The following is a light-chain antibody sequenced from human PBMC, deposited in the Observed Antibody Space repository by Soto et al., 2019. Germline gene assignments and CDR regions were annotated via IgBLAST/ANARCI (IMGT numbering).Light chain of an antibody. J-gene: IGLJ2*01. Sequence: QSVLTQPASVSGSPGQSITISCTGTSSDVGGYNYVSWYQQYPGKAPKLMIYEVTNRPSGVSNRFSGSKSGNTASLTISGLQAEDEADYYCSSYTPSSTLFGGGTKVTVL. CDR1: SSDVGGYNY. V-gene: IGLV2-14*01. CDR3: SSYTPSSTL. CDR2: EVT.